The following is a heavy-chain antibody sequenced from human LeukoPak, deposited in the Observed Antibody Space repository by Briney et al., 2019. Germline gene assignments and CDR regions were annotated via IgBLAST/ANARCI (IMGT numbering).Heavy chain of an antibody. D-gene: IGHD1-1*01. J-gene: IGHJ3*02. CDR2: IYYSGST. V-gene: IGHV4-39*07. CDR3: ARDEFGWNDAFDI. CDR1: GGSISSRSCC. Sequence: SETLSLTCTVSGGSISSRSCCWGWIRQPPGKGLEWIGTIYYSGSTYYNPSLKSRVTISVDTSKNQFSLKLSSVTAADTAVYYCARDEFGWNDAFDIWGQGTMVTVSS.